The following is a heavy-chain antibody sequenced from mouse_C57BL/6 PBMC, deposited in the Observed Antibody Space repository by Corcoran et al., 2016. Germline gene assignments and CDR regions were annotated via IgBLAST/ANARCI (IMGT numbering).Heavy chain of an antibody. D-gene: IGHD2-12*01. Sequence: QIQLVQSGPELKKPGETVKISCKASGYTFTTYGMSWVKQAPGKGLKWMGWINTYSGVPTYADDFKGRFAFSLETSASTAYLQINNLKNEDTATYFWARDDRPPWFAYGGQGTLVTVSA. CDR3: ARDDRPPWFAY. J-gene: IGHJ3*01. V-gene: IGHV9-3*01. CDR2: INTYSGVP. CDR1: GYTFTTYG.